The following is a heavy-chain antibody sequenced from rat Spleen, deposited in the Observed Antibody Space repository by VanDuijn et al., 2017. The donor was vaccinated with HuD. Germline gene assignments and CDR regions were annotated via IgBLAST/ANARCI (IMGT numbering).Heavy chain of an antibody. CDR1: GFTLSDYA. J-gene: IGHJ2*01. CDR2: IIYDGSST. Sequence: EVQLVESGGGLVQPGRSLKLSCAASGFTLSDYAMAWVRQAPKKGLEWVATIIYDGSSTYYRDSVKGRFTISRDNAKSTLYLQMDSLRSEDTATYYCTTANNGGFSELYYFDYWGQGVMVTVSS. CDR3: TTANNGGFSELYYFDY. D-gene: IGHD1-11*01. V-gene: IGHV5-17*01.